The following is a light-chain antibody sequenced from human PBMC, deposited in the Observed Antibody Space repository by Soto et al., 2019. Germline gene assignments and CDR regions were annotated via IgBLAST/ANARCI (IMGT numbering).Light chain of an antibody. CDR1: QDIAIY. CDR3: QQYNSYSWT. Sequence: IQLTQSPSSLSASVGDRVTITCRASQDIAIYLAWYQQKPGEAPKLLIYAASTLYGGVPSRFSGSGSGTEFTLTISSLQPDDFATYYCQQYNSYSWTFGQGTKVDNK. CDR2: AAS. J-gene: IGKJ1*01. V-gene: IGKV1-9*01.